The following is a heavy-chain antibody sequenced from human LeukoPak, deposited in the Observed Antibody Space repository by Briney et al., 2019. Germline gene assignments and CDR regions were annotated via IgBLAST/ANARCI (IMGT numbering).Heavy chain of an antibody. J-gene: IGHJ6*03. D-gene: IGHD1-26*01. CDR1: GFTFDDYG. CDR3: ARVVSYARNYYYMDV. Sequence: GGSLRLSCAASGFTFDDYGMSWVRQAPGKGLEWVSGINWNGGSTGYADSVKGRFTISRDNAKNSLYLQMNSLRAEDTALYYCARVVSYARNYYYMDVWGEGTTVTVSS. CDR2: INWNGGST. V-gene: IGHV3-20*04.